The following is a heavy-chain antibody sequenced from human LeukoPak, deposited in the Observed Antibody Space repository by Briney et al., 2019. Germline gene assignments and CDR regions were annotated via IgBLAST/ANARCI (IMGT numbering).Heavy chain of an antibody. J-gene: IGHJ4*02. CDR2: IKQDGSEK. Sequence: PGGPLRLSCAASGFTLNNYWMSWVRQAPGKGLEWVANIKQDGSEKYYADSVKGRFTISRDSAKNSLYLQMNSLRAEDTAVYYCARNRGADYWGQGTLVTVSS. CDR1: GFTLNNYW. CDR3: ARNRGADY. D-gene: IGHD3-10*01. V-gene: IGHV3-7*01.